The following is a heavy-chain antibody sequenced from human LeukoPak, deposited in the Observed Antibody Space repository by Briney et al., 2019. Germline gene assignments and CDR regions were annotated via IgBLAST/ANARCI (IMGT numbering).Heavy chain of an antibody. CDR2: INHSGST. CDR1: GGSISSSLYY. V-gene: IGHV4-39*07. CDR3: ARGTVLYYYDSSGYLY. D-gene: IGHD3-22*01. Sequence: SETLSLTCTVSGGSISSSLYYWGWIRQPPGKGLEWIGEINHSGSTNYNPSLKSRVTISVDTSKNQFSLKLSSVTAADTAVYYCARGTVLYYYDSSGYLYWGQGTLVTVSP. J-gene: IGHJ4*02.